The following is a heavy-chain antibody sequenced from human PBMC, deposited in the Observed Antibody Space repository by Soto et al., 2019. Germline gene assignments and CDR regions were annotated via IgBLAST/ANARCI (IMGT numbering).Heavy chain of an antibody. V-gene: IGHV1-69*13. CDR1: GCTFSSSA. Sequence: SVKVSCKASGCTFSSSAISWVRQAPGQGLEWMGGIIPIFGTANYAQKFQGRVTITADESTSTAYMELSSLRSEDTAVYYCARDLRTYYYDSSGSLGAFDIWGQGTMVTVSS. D-gene: IGHD3-22*01. CDR2: IIPIFGTA. CDR3: ARDLRTYYYDSSGSLGAFDI. J-gene: IGHJ3*02.